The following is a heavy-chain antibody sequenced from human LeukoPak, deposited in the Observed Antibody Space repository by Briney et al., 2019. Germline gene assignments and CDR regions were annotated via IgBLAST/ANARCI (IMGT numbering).Heavy chain of an antibody. CDR2: INTNTGNP. CDR3: ARPAGGLLWFGELLYPPDY. Sequence: ASVKVSCKASGYTFTSYAMNWVRQAPGQGLEWMGWINTNTGNPTYAQGFTGRFVFSLDTSVSTAYLQISSLKAEDTAVYYCARPAGGLLWFGELLYPPDYWGQGTLVTVSS. V-gene: IGHV7-4-1*02. J-gene: IGHJ4*02. CDR1: GYTFTSYA. D-gene: IGHD3-10*01.